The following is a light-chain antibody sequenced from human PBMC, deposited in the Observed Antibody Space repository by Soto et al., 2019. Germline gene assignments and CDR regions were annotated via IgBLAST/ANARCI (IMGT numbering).Light chain of an antibody. Sequence: EIVLTQSPGTLSLSPGERATLSCRASQSVSSNLAWYQQKPGQAPRLLIYDVSTRATGVPARFSGSGSGTDFTLTISSLEPEDFAVYYCQQRSNWPPITFGQGTRLEIK. CDR1: QSVSSN. CDR3: QQRSNWPPIT. V-gene: IGKV3-11*01. J-gene: IGKJ5*01. CDR2: DVS.